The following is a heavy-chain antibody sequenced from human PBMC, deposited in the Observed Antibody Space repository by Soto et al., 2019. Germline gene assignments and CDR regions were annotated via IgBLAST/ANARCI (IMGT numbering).Heavy chain of an antibody. CDR2: IIPIFGTA. CDR3: ARGYSSSWSPGY. CDR1: GGTFSSYA. D-gene: IGHD6-13*01. V-gene: IGHV1-69*06. J-gene: IGHJ4*02. Sequence: SVKVSWKASGGTFSSYAISWVRQAPGQGLEWMGGIIPIFGTANYAQKFQGRVTITADKSTSTAYMELSSLRSEDTAVYYCARGYSSSWSPGYWGQGTLVTVSS.